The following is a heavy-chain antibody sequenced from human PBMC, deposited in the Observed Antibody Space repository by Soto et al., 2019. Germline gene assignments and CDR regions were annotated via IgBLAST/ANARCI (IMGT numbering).Heavy chain of an antibody. CDR2: IDYSGVT. CDR1: GASIRSSGYY. D-gene: IGHD2-2*01. J-gene: IGHJ4*02. V-gene: IGHV4-31*03. CDR3: AGRCDSTSCLAHFDY. Sequence: PSETLSLTCTVSGASIRSSGYYWSWIRQHPKKGLEWIGYIDYSGVTYYNPSLKSRFIISVDTSENKFSLKVRSMTAADTAVYYCAGRCDSTSCLAHFDYWGQGTLVTVSS.